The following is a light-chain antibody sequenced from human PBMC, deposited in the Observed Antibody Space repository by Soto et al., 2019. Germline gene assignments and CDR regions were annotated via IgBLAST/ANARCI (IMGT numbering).Light chain of an antibody. Sequence: EIVLTQSPATLSVVPGERATLSCRASQSVTTYLAWYQQKPGQAPRLLIYDASDSATGIPDRFSGSGSGTDFTLTISSLEPEDFAVYYCQQRSNWPYTFGQGTRLDIK. J-gene: IGKJ2*01. CDR2: DAS. V-gene: IGKV3-11*01. CDR3: QQRSNWPYT. CDR1: QSVTTY.